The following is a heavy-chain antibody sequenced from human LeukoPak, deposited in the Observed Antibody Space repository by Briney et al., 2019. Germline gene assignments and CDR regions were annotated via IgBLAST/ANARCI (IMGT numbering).Heavy chain of an antibody. CDR1: GFTFSFNS. J-gene: IGHJ4*02. V-gene: IGHV3-48*01. D-gene: IGHD4-17*01. CDR3: ARGNYGDVDY. Sequence: GSLRLSCAASGFTFSFNSMNWVRQAPGKGLEWLSYISSSSSTIYYADSVKGRFTISRDNAKNSLYLQMNSLRAEDTAVYYCARGNYGDVDYWGQGALVTVSS. CDR2: ISSSSSTI.